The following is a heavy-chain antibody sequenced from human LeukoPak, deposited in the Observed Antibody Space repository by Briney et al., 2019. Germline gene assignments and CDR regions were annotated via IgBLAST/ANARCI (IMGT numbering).Heavy chain of an antibody. V-gene: IGHV3-33*01. CDR3: ARDYGYCGGGSCYTSFHFDY. Sequence: GGSLRLSCAASGFTFSSYGMHWVRQAPGKGLEWVAVIWYDGSNKYYADSVKGRFTISRDNSKNTLYLQMNSLRAEDTAVYYCARDYGYCGGGSCYTSFHFDYWGQGTLVTVSS. CDR1: GFTFSSYG. CDR2: IWYDGSNK. D-gene: IGHD2-15*01. J-gene: IGHJ4*02.